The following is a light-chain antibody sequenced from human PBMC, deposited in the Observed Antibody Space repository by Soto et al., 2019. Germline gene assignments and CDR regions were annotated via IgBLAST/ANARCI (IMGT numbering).Light chain of an antibody. Sequence: VITKTPDARRVWPGYRSRLSRKHKETIRSNLAWYQQKPGQAPRLLIYAASTRTTGIPARFIGKGCRKETTLICSILHPDDSALYSCQQNTNWWSFGQGTKVDIK. J-gene: IGKJ1*01. CDR2: AAS. CDR1: ETIRSN. V-gene: IGKV3D-15*01. CDR3: QQNTNWWS.